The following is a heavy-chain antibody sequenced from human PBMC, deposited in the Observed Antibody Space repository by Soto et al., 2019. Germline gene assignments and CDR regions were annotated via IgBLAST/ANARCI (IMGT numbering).Heavy chain of an antibody. J-gene: IGHJ4*02. CDR3: AKCGTEAYDYVWGTYRSVDY. D-gene: IGHD3-16*02. V-gene: IGHV3-23*01. CDR2: LRGDGGST. Sequence: GGSLRLSCAASGFTFSKYAMTWVRQAPGKGLEWVSTLRGDGGSTYYADSVKGRFTISRDNSKNALYLQMDSLRAEDTAIYYCAKCGTEAYDYVWGTYRSVDYWGQGTLVTVSS. CDR1: GFTFSKYA.